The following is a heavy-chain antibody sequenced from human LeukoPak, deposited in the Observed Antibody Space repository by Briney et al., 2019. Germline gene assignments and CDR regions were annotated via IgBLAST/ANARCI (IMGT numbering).Heavy chain of an antibody. CDR2: IYCSGST. CDR1: GGSISSYY. V-gene: IGHV4-59*01. CDR3: ARDTPYYYYMDV. Sequence: PSETLSLTCTVSGGSISSYYWSWIRQPPGKGLEWIGYIYCSGSTNYNPSLKSRVTISVDTSKNQFSLKLSSVTAADTAVYYCARDTPYYYYMDVWGKGTTVTVSS. J-gene: IGHJ6*03.